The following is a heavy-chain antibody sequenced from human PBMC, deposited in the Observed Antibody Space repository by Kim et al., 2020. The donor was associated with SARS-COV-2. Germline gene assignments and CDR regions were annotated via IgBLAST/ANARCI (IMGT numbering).Heavy chain of an antibody. CDR3: ARGPMWFGEFATYADY. D-gene: IGHD3-10*01. CDR1: GFTFSSYA. CDR2: ISYAGSNK. J-gene: IGHJ4*02. Sequence: GGSLRLSCAASGFTFSSYAMHWVRQAPGKGLEWVAIISYAGSNKYYADSVKGRLTISRDNSKNTLYLQMNSLRAEDTAVYYCARGPMWFGEFATYADYWGQGTLVTVSS. V-gene: IGHV3-30-3*01.